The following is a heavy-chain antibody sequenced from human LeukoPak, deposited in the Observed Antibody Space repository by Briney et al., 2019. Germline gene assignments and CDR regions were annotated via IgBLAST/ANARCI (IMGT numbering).Heavy chain of an antibody. D-gene: IGHD4-23*01. CDR3: ARGLPTGVDAFDI. J-gene: IGHJ3*02. Sequence: PGGSLRLSCAASGFIFSTYWMTWVRQAPGKGLGWVANIKQDGSEKYYVDSLKGRFTISRDNAKNLLYLQMNSLRAEDTAVYYCARGLPTGVDAFDIWGQGTMVTVSS. CDR1: GFIFSTYW. V-gene: IGHV3-7*01. CDR2: IKQDGSEK.